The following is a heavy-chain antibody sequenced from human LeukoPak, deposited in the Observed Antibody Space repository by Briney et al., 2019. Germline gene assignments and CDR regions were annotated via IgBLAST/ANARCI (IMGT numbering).Heavy chain of an antibody. J-gene: IGHJ4*02. CDR2: ISAYNGNT. V-gene: IGHV1-18*01. D-gene: IGHD3-22*01. CDR3: ARHAFYYDSSGYYYPSEFDY. Sequence: GASVKVSCKASGYTFTSYGISWVRQAPGQGLEWMGWISAYNGNTNYAQKLQGRVTMTTDTSTSTAYMELRSLRSDDTAVYYCARHAFYYDSSGYYYPSEFDYWGQGALVTVSS. CDR1: GYTFTSYG.